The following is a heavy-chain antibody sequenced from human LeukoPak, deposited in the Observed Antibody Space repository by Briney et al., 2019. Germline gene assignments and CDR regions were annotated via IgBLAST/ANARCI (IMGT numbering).Heavy chain of an antibody. J-gene: IGHJ4*02. CDR3: ARGRYLTTLGGAAAGFLDY. V-gene: IGHV4-34*01. CDR1: GGSFSGYY. D-gene: IGHD6-13*01. CDR2: INHSGST. Sequence: SETLSLTCGVYGGSFSGYYWNWIRQSPGKGLEWIGEINHSGSTNYNPSLKSRVTMSVDTSQKQFSLRLTSVTAADTAVYYCARGRYLTTLGGAAAGFLDYGGQGTLVTVSS.